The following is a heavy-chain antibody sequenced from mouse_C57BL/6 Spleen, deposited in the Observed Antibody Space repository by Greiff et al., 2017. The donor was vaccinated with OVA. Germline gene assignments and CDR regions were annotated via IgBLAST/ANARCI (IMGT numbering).Heavy chain of an antibody. CDR2: IYPGVGDT. J-gene: IGHJ2*01. Sequence: VKLMESGPELVKPGASVKISCKASGYAFSSSWMNWVKQRPGKGLEWIGRIYPGVGDTNYNGKFKGKATLTADKSSSTAYMQLSSLTSEDSAVYFCATGEMGYFDYWGQGTTLTVSS. CDR3: ATGEMGYFDY. D-gene: IGHD4-1*01. CDR1: GYAFSSSW. V-gene: IGHV1-82*01.